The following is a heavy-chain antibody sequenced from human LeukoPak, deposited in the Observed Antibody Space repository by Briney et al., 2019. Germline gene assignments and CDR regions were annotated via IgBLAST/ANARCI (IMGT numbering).Heavy chain of an antibody. CDR2: ISSSGSTI. D-gene: IGHD3-10*01. V-gene: IGHV3-21*01. J-gene: IGHJ3*02. CDR3: ARDPPFAGSHAFDI. CDR1: GFTFSSYS. Sequence: PGGSLRLSCAASGFTFSSYSMNWVRQAPGKGLEWVSSISSSGSTIYYADSVKGRFTISRDTAKNSLYLQMNSLRAEDTAVYYCARDPPFAGSHAFDIWGQGTMVTVSS.